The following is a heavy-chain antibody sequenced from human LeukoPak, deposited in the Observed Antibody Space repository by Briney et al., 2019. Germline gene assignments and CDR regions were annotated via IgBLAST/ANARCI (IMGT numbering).Heavy chain of an antibody. J-gene: IGHJ3*02. Sequence: PSETLSLTCTVSGGSVSSYFWSWIRRPPGKGLEWIGYIDDSGNTNYNPSFKSQVSISIDKSKNQFSLKLSSVTAADTAMYYCARSDYHGSGGHTVFDAFDIWGLGTRVTVSS. D-gene: IGHD3-10*01. CDR1: GGSVSSYF. V-gene: IGHV4-59*02. CDR3: ARSDYHGSGGHTVFDAFDI. CDR2: IDDSGNT.